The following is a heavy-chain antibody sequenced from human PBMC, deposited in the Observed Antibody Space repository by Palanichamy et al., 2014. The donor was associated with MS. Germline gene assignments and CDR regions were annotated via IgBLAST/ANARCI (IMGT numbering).Heavy chain of an antibody. J-gene: IGHJ3*01. CDR2: IYHSGSS. V-gene: IGHV4-59*01. Sequence: QVQLQESGPGPVKPSETLSLTCTVSGDSFSTNYWTWIRQPPGKGLEWVGSIYHSGSSKYSPSLKSRVTISVDTSKNQFTLKLTSVSAADTAMYYCARDHAYCYDTTCYSVGSFDFWGQGTVVTVSS. CDR3: ARDHAYCYDTTCYSVGSFDF. D-gene: IGHD2-15*01. CDR1: GDSFSTNY.